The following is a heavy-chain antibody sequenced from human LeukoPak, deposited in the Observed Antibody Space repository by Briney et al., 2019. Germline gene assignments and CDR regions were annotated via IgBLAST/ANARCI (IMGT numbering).Heavy chain of an antibody. Sequence: SVKVSCKASVGTFSSYAISWVRQAPGQGLEWMGGIIPIFDTATYAQKFQGRVTITTDDSTSTAYMELTSLRSEDTAVYYCARGTQLGPLDYWGQGTLVTVSS. D-gene: IGHD1-1*01. V-gene: IGHV1-69*05. CDR2: IIPIFDTA. J-gene: IGHJ4*02. CDR3: ARGTQLGPLDY. CDR1: VGTFSSYA.